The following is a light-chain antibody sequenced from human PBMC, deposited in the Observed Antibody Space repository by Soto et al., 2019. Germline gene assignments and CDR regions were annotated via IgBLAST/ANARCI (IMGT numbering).Light chain of an antibody. J-gene: IGKJ5*01. CDR2: GAS. CDR1: RSVSRY. CDR3: QQYGTSEII. Sequence: PVERATLSCRASRSVSRYLAWYQQKPGQAPRLLIYGASTRATGIPDRFSGSVSGTDFTLTISRLEPEDFAVFYCQQYGTSEIIVGQGTRLEIK. V-gene: IGKV3-20*01.